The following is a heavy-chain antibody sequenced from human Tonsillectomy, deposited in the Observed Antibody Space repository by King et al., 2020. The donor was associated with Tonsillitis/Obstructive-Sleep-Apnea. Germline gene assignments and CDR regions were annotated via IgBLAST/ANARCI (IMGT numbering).Heavy chain of an antibody. CDR3: AKDFAAVTGDPGS. CDR2: SSGSICGT. CDR1: GFTFSTYA. D-gene: IGHD6-19*01. J-gene: IGHJ5*02. V-gene: IGHV3-23*04. Sequence: VQLVESGGGLVQPGGSLRLSFVASGFTFSTYAMTWVRQAPGKGPEWVSGSSGSICGTYYADTVKGRFTISRDNSKTTLYLQMNSLKADDTALYYCAKDFAAVTGDPGSWGQGTLVTVSS.